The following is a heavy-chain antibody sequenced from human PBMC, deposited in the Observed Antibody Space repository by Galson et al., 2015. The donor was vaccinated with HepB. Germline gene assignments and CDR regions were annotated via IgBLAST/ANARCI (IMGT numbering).Heavy chain of an antibody. Sequence: SLRLACAASGLTFSSYAMSWVRQAPGKGLECVSSISGSAAMTYYVDSVKSRFTIARDNSKKMLYLQMNSLRAEDTAVYYCAKFQGNRSPYDMDVRGQGTTVTVSS. D-gene: IGHD3-10*01. CDR3: AKFQGNRSPYDMDV. J-gene: IGHJ6*02. CDR2: ISGSAAMT. V-gene: IGHV3-23*01. CDR1: GLTFSSYA.